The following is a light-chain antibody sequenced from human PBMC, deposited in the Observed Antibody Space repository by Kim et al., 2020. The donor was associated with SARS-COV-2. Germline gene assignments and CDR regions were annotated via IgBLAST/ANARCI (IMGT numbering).Light chain of an antibody. Sequence: DIQMTQSPSAMSASVGDRVTITCRASQGISNYLAWFQQKPGKAPKRLIYAASNLQSGVPSRFSGSGSWTEFTLTINSLQPEDFATYYCLQHKSYPYTFGQGTKLEI. CDR1: QGISNY. CDR3: LQHKSYPYT. J-gene: IGKJ2*01. V-gene: IGKV1-17*03. CDR2: AAS.